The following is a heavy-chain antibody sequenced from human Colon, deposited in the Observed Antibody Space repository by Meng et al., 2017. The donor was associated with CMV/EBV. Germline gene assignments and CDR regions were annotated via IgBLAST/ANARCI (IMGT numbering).Heavy chain of an antibody. Sequence: SETLSLTCSVSGGSVTSDIYYWSWIRQHPGKGLEWIGYVFYSGSPKYNPSLRTRLTMSVDTSKNQFSLHLKSVTAADTAVYYCARENTLIQTGAFDVWGQGTMVTVSS. V-gene: IGHV4-61*01. CDR3: ARENTLIQTGAFDV. D-gene: IGHD3-22*01. J-gene: IGHJ3*01. CDR1: GGSVTSDIYY. CDR2: VFYSGSP.